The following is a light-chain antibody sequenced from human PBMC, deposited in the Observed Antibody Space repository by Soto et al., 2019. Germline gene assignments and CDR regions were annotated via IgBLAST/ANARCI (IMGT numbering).Light chain of an antibody. CDR1: QSVSSN. J-gene: IGKJ4*01. CDR3: QHYNEQPLT. Sequence: EIVMTQSPATLSVSPGERATLSCRASQSVSSNLAWYQQKPGQAPRLLIYGGTNRAAGIPARFSGIGSGTEFTLTISSLQSDDSALYYCQHYNEQPLTFGGGTKVEIK. V-gene: IGKV3-15*01. CDR2: GGT.